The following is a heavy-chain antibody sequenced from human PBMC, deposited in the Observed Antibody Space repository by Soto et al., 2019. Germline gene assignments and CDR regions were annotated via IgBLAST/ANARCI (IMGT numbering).Heavy chain of an antibody. V-gene: IGHV5-51*01. CDR2: IYPGDSDA. CDR1: GYSFTSYW. D-gene: IGHD3-10*01. J-gene: IGHJ6*02. CDR3: ARHSSIRGNYGSGSLYYYYGMDV. Sequence: GESLKISCKGSGYSFTSYWIGWVRQMPGKGLEWMGIIYPGDSDARYSPSFQGQVTISADKSISTAYLQWSSLKASDTAMYYCARHSSIRGNYGSGSLYYYYGMDVWGQGTTVTVSS.